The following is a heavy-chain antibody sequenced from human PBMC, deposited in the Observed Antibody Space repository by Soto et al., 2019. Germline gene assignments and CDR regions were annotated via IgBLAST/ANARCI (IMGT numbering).Heavy chain of an antibody. Sequence: QVQLVQSGAEVKKPGSSVKVSCKASRDTFSKYALSWVRQAPGHGLEWMGGIIPISDTRNYAQKFQGRVTISAEKSMGTVYMELTSLRSEDTAVYYCTRFAESSGYFDSWGQGTLVTVSS. CDR1: RDTFSKYA. CDR2: IIPISDTR. J-gene: IGHJ4*02. V-gene: IGHV1-69*06. CDR3: TRFAESSGYFDS. D-gene: IGHD3-22*01.